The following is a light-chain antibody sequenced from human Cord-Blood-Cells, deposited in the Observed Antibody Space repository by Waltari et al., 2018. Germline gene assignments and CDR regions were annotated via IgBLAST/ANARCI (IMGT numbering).Light chain of an antibody. CDR2: DAS. CDR3: QQYKSYMYT. CDR1: QSISSW. Sequence: DIQMTQSPSTLSASVGDRVTITCRASQSISSWLAWYQQKPGKAPKLLIYDASSLESEVPSRFSGSGSGTEFTLTISSLQPDDFATYYCQQYKSYMYTFGQGTKLEIK. V-gene: IGKV1-5*01. J-gene: IGKJ2*01.